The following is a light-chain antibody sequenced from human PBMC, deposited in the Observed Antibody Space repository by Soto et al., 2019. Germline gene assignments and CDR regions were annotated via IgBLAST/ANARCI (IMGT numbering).Light chain of an antibody. CDR3: QQVNSYPLT. J-gene: IGKJ4*01. CDR1: QSIGRW. Sequence: DIKMTQSPATLSASVGERVTISCSASQSIGRWLAWFQQKPGQAPSLLIYDASNLTSGVPSRFSGSGSGTEFTLTISSLQSEDFATYYCQQVNSYPLTFGGGTKVDIK. V-gene: IGKV1-5*01. CDR2: DAS.